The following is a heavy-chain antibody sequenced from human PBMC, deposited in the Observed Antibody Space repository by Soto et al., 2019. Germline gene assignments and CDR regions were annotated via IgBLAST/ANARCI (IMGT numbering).Heavy chain of an antibody. V-gene: IGHV4-30-4*01. CDR1: GGSISSGDYY. J-gene: IGHJ3*02. Sequence: PSETLSLTCTVSGGSISSGDYYWSWIRQPPGKGLEWIGYIYYSGSTYYNPSLKSRVTISVDTSKNQFSLKLSSVTAADTAVYYCARDGTPIVVVAATDAFDIWGQGTMVTVSS. D-gene: IGHD2-15*01. CDR3: ARDGTPIVVVAATDAFDI. CDR2: IYYSGST.